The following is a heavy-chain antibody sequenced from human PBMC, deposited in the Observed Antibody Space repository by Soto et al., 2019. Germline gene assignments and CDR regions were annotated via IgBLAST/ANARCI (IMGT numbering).Heavy chain of an antibody. CDR2: ISYDGSNK. J-gene: IGHJ5*02. V-gene: IGHV3-30*18. D-gene: IGHD3-3*01. CDR3: AKAGFPGRYDLS. Sequence: QVQLVESGGGVVQPWRSLRLSCAASGFTFSSYGMHWFRQAPGKGLEWVAVISYDGSNKYYADSVKGRFTISRDNSKNTLYLQMNSLRAKDTAVYYCAKAGFPGRYDLSWGQGTLVTVSS. CDR1: GFTFSSYG.